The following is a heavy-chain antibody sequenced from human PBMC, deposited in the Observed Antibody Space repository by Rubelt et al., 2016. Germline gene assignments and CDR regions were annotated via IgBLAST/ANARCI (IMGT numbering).Heavy chain of an antibody. D-gene: IGHD3-10*01. Sequence: QVQLVQSGAEVKKPGASVKVSCKASGYTFNSYGISWVRQAPGQGLEWMGGISVYNGNTNNAQKLQGRVTMTTDTSTSTADMELRSLRSDDTAVYYCARGTMVRGAPDVWGQGTTVTVSS. CDR1: GYTFNSYG. CDR2: ISVYNGNT. J-gene: IGHJ6*02. CDR3: ARGTMVRGAPDV. V-gene: IGHV1-18*01.